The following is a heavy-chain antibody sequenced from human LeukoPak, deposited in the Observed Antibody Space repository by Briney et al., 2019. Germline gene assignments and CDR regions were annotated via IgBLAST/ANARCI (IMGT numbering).Heavy chain of an antibody. Sequence: ASVKVSCKASGGTFSSYAISWVRQAPGQGLEWMGGIIPIFGTANYAQKFQGRVTITADESTSTAYMELSSLRSEDTAVYYCARYAAAGTGYYYGMDVWGQGTTVTVSS. D-gene: IGHD6-13*01. CDR1: GGTFSSYA. CDR3: ARYAAAGTGYYYGMDV. CDR2: IIPIFGTA. J-gene: IGHJ6*02. V-gene: IGHV1-69*13.